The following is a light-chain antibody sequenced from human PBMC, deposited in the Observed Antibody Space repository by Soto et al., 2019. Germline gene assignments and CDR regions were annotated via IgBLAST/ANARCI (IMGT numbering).Light chain of an antibody. Sequence: QSVLTQPRSVSGSPGQSVAISCTGTSSDVGGYNYVSWYQQHPGKAPKLMIYDVTKRPSGVPDRFSASKSGNTASLTISGLQADDEDDYYCCSYAGSYSYVFGTGTKAPS. CDR3: CSYAGSYSYV. V-gene: IGLV2-11*01. CDR2: DVT. CDR1: SSDVGGYNY. J-gene: IGLJ1*01.